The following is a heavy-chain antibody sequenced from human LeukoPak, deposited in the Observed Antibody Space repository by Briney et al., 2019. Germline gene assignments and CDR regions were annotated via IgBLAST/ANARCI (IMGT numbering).Heavy chain of an antibody. CDR3: AREVGATGYFDD. V-gene: IGHV1-69*05. CDR1: GGTFSSYA. D-gene: IGHD1-26*01. J-gene: IGHJ4*02. CDR2: IIPIFGTA. Sequence: GASVKVSCKASGGTFSSYAISWVRQAPGQGLEWMGGIIPIFGTANYAQKFQGRVTITTGESTSTAYMELSSLRSEDTAVYYCAREVGATGYFDDWGQGTLVTVSS.